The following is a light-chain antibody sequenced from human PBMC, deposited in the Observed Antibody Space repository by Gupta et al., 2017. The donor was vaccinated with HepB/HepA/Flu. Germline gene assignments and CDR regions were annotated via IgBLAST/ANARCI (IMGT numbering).Light chain of an antibody. V-gene: IGLV2-14*03. CDR3: IAYSSSNIGV. Sequence: QSALTQSASVSGAPGPSITISCTGTSSDIGGHNYVSWYQQHPGKAPNVMIFDVNTRPSGVPTRFSGSKSGNTASLTISGHQAEDAADYYCIAYSSSNIGVFGGGTKLTVL. J-gene: IGLJ2*01. CDR2: DVN. CDR1: SSDIGGHNY.